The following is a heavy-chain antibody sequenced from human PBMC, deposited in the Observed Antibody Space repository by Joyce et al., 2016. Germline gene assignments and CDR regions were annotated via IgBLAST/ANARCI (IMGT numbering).Heavy chain of an antibody. Sequence: QVQLVQSGAEVTKPGSSVKVSCKASGGTFRSYAISWVRQAPGQGLEWMGGILPIVGTSDYAQNFPGRVTITADDSASTVYMELSRLRSEDTAVYYCARSHSSSWDHYYNYYMDVWGKGTTVTVSS. CDR3: ARSHSSSWDHYYNYYMDV. CDR1: GGTFRSYA. V-gene: IGHV1-69*01. J-gene: IGHJ6*03. D-gene: IGHD6-13*01. CDR2: ILPIVGTS.